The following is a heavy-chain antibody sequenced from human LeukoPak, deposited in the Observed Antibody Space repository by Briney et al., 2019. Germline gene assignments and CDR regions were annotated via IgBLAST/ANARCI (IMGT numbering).Heavy chain of an antibody. J-gene: IGHJ6*03. CDR2: INHSGST. Sequence: KPSETLSLTCAVYGGSFSGYYWSWIRQPPGKGLEWIGEINHSGSTNYNPSLKSRVTISVDTSKNQFSLKLSSVTAADTAVYYCARGLSVGLRLRGYYMDVWGKGTTVTVSS. D-gene: IGHD2/OR15-2a*01. CDR3: ARGLSVGLRLRGYYMDV. V-gene: IGHV4-34*01. CDR1: GGSFSGYY.